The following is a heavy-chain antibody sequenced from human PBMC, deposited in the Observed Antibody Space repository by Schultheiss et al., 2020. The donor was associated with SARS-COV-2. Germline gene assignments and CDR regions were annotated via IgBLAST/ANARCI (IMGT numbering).Heavy chain of an antibody. D-gene: IGHD2-21*01. CDR1: GGSISSYY. V-gene: IGHV4-59*06. J-gene: IGHJ6*02. Sequence: SETLSLTCTVSGGSISSYYWSWIRQHPGKGLEWIGYIYYSGSTYYNPSLKSRVTISVDTSKNQFSLKLSSVTAADTAVYYCARGGEGYYYYGMDVWGQGTLVTVSS. CDR3: ARGGEGYYYYGMDV. CDR2: IYYSGST.